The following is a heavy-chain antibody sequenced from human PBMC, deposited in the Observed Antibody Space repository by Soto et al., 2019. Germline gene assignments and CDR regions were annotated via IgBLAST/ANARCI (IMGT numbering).Heavy chain of an antibody. CDR1: GGTFSSHT. Sequence: QDQLVQSGAEVKKPGSSVKVSCKASGGTFSSHTFIWVRQAPGQGLEWMGRIIPALGTATYAQKFQGRVTITSNESATTVYIELNSLRSEDTAVDYCSRPDFGDYWYFDLWGRGTLVTVSS. V-gene: IGHV1-69*08. J-gene: IGHJ2*01. CDR3: SRPDFGDYWYFDL. D-gene: IGHD4-17*01. CDR2: IIPALGTA.